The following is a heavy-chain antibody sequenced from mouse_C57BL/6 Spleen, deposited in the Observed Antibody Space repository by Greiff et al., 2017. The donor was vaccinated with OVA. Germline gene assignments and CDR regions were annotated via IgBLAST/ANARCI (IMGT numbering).Heavy chain of an antibody. J-gene: IGHJ1*03. CDR3: ARDHAVAPYWYFDV. CDR2: INYDGSST. Sequence: LQQSEGGLVQPGSSMKLSCTASGFTFSDYYMAWVRQVPEKGLEWVANINYDGSSTYYMDTLKSRFIISRDNAKNILYLQMSSLKSEDTATYYCARDHAVAPYWYFDVWGTGPTVTVSS. CDR1: GFTFSDYY. V-gene: IGHV5-16*01. D-gene: IGHD1-1*01.